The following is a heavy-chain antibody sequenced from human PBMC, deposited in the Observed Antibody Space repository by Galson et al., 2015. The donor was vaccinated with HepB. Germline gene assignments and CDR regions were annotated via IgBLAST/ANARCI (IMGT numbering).Heavy chain of an antibody. Sequence: SLRLSCAASGFTFSNAWMSWVRQAPGKGLEWVGRIKSKTDGGTTDYAAPVKGRFTISRDDSKNTLYQQMNSLKTEDTAVYYCTTAYIVGARGDAFDIWGQGTMVTVSS. CDR1: GFTFSNAW. V-gene: IGHV3-15*01. CDR3: TTAYIVGARGDAFDI. CDR2: IKSKTDGGTT. J-gene: IGHJ3*02. D-gene: IGHD1-26*01.